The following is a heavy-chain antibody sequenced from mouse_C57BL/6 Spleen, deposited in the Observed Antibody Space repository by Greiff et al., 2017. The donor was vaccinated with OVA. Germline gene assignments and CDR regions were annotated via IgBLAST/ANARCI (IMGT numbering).Heavy chain of an antibody. J-gene: IGHJ4*01. V-gene: IGHV1-52*01. CDR3: ARYGSSYVGAMDY. CDR1: GYTFTSYW. D-gene: IGHD1-1*01. CDR2: IDPSDSET. Sequence: QVQLQQPGAELVRPGSSVKLSCKASGYTFTSYWMHWVKQRPIQGLEWIGNIDPSDSETPYNQKFKDKATLTVDKSSSTAYMQLSRLTSEDSAVYYCARYGSSYVGAMDYWSQGTSVTVSS.